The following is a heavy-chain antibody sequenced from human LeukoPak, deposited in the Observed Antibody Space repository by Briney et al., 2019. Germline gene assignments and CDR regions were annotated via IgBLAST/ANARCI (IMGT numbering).Heavy chain of an antibody. CDR1: GFTFRSYA. D-gene: IGHD6-19*01. J-gene: IGHJ4*02. CDR2: ITGSGATT. CDR3: AKDTPLTAYSSGWLVNCFDY. V-gene: IGHV3-23*01. Sequence: HSGGSLRLSCAASGFTFRSYAMSWVRQAPGKGLEWVSTITGSGATTYYADSVKGRFTVSRDNSENTVYLQMNSLRAEDTAVYYCAKDTPLTAYSSGWLVNCFDYWGQGTLVPVSS.